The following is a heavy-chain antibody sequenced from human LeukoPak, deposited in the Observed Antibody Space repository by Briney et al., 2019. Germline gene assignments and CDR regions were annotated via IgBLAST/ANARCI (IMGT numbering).Heavy chain of an antibody. Sequence: SETLSLTCTVSGGSISSSSYYWGWIRQPPGKGLEWIGSIYYSGSTYYNPSLKSRVTISVDTSKNQFSLKLSSVTAADTAVYYCARLFYSSSWYGYYYYYMDAWGKGTTVTISS. V-gene: IGHV4-39*01. D-gene: IGHD6-13*01. CDR3: ARLFYSSSWYGYYYYYMDA. CDR1: GGSISSSSYY. J-gene: IGHJ6*03. CDR2: IYYSGST.